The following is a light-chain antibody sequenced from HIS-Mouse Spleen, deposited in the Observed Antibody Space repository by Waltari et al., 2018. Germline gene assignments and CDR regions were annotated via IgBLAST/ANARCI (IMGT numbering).Light chain of an antibody. J-gene: IGLJ2*01. CDR3: CSYAGSSTLV. CDR1: SSDVGSYNL. CDR2: EGS. Sequence: QSALTQPASVSGSPGQSITISCTGTSSDVGSYNLVSWYQQHPGKAPKLTIYEGSKRPSGVSNRFSGSKSGNTASLTISALQAEDEADYYCCSYAGSSTLVFGGGTKLTVL. V-gene: IGLV2-23*01.